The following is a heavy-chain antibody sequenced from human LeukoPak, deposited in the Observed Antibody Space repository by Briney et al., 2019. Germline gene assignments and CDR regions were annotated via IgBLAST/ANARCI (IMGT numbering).Heavy chain of an antibody. CDR2: ISGSGGST. CDR1: GFTFSSYG. J-gene: IGHJ6*03. D-gene: IGHD3-16*01. Sequence: GGSLRLSCAASGFTFSSYGMSWVRQAPGKGLEWVSAISGSGGSTYYADSVKGRFTISRDNSKNTLYLQMNSLRAEDTAVYYCAKDLWSYPYYYYYYMDVWGKGTTVTISS. V-gene: IGHV3-23*01. CDR3: AKDLWSYPYYYYYYMDV.